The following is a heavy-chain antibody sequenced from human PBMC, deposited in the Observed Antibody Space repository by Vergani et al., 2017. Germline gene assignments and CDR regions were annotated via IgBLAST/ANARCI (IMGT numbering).Heavy chain of an antibody. V-gene: IGHV3-23*04. Sequence: EVQLVASGGGLVQRGGSLRLSCAASGFTFSNSAVSWVRQAPGRGLAWVSSISGPGLSTYYADSVKGRFSISRDNSKNTLYLQMNSLRAEDTAVYYCARGASGDYVSSFDYWGQGTLVTVSS. CDR3: ARGASGDYVSSFDY. CDR2: ISGPGLST. J-gene: IGHJ4*02. CDR1: GFTFSNSA. D-gene: IGHD4-17*01.